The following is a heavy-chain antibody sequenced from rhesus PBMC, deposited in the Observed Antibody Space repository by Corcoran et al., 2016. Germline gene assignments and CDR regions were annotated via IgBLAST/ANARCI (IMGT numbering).Heavy chain of an antibody. J-gene: IGHJ6*01. D-gene: IGHD3-3*01. CDR1: GFTFSDYY. CDR2: ISSASSYI. V-gene: IGHV3S16*01. CDR3: TRRHNFWTGSYGLDS. Sequence: EVQLVESGGGLVQPGGSLRLSCAASGFTFSDYYMSWVRQAPGKGLEWVSSISSASSYIYYADSVKGRFTISRDNAKNSLSLQMNSLKTEDTAVYYCTRRHNFWTGSYGLDSWGQGVVVTVSS.